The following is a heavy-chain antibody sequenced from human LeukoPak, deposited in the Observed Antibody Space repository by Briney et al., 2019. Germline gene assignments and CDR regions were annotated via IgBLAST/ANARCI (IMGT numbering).Heavy chain of an antibody. CDR1: GFTFSSYA. CDR2: ISYDGSNK. D-gene: IGHD4-17*01. CDR3: ARDESTVTSIPDLYYYGMDV. V-gene: IGHV3-30*04. J-gene: IGHJ6*02. Sequence: GRSLRLSCAASGFTFSSYAMHWVRQAPGKGLEWVAVISYDGSNKYYTDSVKGRFTISRDNSKNTLYLQMNSLRAEDTAVYYCARDESTVTSIPDLYYYGMDVWGQGATVTVSS.